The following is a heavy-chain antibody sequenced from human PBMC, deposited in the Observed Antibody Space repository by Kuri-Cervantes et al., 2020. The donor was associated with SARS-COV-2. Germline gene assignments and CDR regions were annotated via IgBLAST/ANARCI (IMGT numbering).Heavy chain of an antibody. V-gene: IGHV3-23*01. CDR1: GFTFSSYA. D-gene: IGHD1-26*01. J-gene: IGHJ4*02. Sequence: GESLKISCAASGFTFSSYAMSWVRQAPGKGLEWVSAISGSGGSTYYADSVKGRFTISRDNSKNTLYLQMNSLRAEDTAVYYCARAPSGSGSHFDYWGQGTLVTVSS. CDR2: ISGSGGST. CDR3: ARAPSGSGSHFDY.